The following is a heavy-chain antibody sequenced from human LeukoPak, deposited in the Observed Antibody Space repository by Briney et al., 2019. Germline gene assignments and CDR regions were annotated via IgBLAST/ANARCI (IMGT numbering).Heavy chain of an antibody. J-gene: IGHJ4*02. CDR2: VSGRSNTI. D-gene: IGHD4-23*01. V-gene: IGHV3-48*01. CDR3: ARETDGGNMDY. Sequence: GSLRLSCAVSGFTFNNYAMNWVRQAPGKGLEWVSYVSGRSNTISYADSVKGRFTNSRDNAKNSLYLQMNSLRAEDTAVYYCARETDGGNMDYWGQGTLVIVSS. CDR1: GFTFNNYA.